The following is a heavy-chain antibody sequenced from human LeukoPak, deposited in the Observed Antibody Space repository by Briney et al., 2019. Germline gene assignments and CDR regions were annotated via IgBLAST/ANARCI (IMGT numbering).Heavy chain of an antibody. CDR3: AKVGGIAVAGMDYFDY. CDR1: GFTFSSYA. J-gene: IGHJ4*02. D-gene: IGHD6-19*01. V-gene: IGHV3-23*01. CDR2: ISGSGGSI. Sequence: GGSLRLSCAASGFTFSSYAMSWVRQAPGKGLEWVSAISGSGGSIYYADSVKGRFTISRDNSKNTLYLQMNSLRAEDTAVYYCAKVGGIAVAGMDYFDYWGQGTLVTVSS.